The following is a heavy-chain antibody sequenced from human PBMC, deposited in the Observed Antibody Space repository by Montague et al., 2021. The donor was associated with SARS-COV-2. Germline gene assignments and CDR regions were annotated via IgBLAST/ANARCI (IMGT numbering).Heavy chain of an antibody. D-gene: IGHD2-21*02. J-gene: IGHJ4*02. CDR3: ARLLPDGTVVATDIPFDS. V-gene: IGHV4-39*01. CDR1: GASISRSDYY. CDR2: IHYIGNT. Sequence: SETLSLTCNVSGASISRSDYYWAWIRQPPGKGLELIGSIHYIGNTYYNPPFESRVTISVDTSENQFSLKLRSVIAADTAVHYCARLLPDGTVVATDIPFDSWGQGTLVTVSS.